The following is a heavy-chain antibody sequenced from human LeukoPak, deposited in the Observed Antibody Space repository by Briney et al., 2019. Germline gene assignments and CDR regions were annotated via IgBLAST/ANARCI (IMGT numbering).Heavy chain of an antibody. CDR1: GGTFSSYS. CDR3: ARVDRYHYYLDV. Sequence: ASVTVSCKASGGTFSSYSITWVRQAPGQGLDGMGGIMPLFNTANYAQQFQGRVTITTDESTSTAYMELSSLRFEDTAMYYCARVDRYHYYLDVWGKGTTVTVSS. V-gene: IGHV1-69*05. J-gene: IGHJ6*03. CDR2: IMPLFNTA.